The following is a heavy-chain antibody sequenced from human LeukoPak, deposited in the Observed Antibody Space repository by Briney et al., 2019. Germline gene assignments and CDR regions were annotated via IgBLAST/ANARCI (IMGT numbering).Heavy chain of an antibody. J-gene: IGHJ4*02. V-gene: IGHV3-23*01. D-gene: IGHD2-15*01. CDR2: TTDTGGST. CDR1: GFSFSTYA. CDR3: VKDLLVPYGY. Sequence: QPGGSLRLSCAASGFSFSTYAMTWLRQAPGKGLEWVSTTTDTGGSTHYADSVKGRFTISRDNSKNTLYLQMNSLRAEDTAVYYCVKDLLVPYGYWGQGTLVTVSS.